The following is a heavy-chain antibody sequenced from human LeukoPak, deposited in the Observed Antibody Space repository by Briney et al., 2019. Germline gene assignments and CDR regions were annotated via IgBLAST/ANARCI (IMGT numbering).Heavy chain of an antibody. D-gene: IGHD5-24*01. CDR2: ISSSGSTI. CDR3: ARGMATIDGYYYYMDV. Sequence: TAGGSLRLSCAASGFTFSDYYMSWIRQAPGKGLEWVSYISSSGSTIYYADSVKGRFTISRDNAKNSLYLQMNSLRAEGTAVYYCARGMATIDGYYYYMDVWGKGTTVTVSS. V-gene: IGHV3-11*04. J-gene: IGHJ6*03. CDR1: GFTFSDYY.